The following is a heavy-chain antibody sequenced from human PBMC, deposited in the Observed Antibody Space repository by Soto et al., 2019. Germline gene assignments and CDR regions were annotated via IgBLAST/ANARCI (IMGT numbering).Heavy chain of an antibody. CDR2: IIPIFGTA. J-gene: IGHJ6*02. CDR3: ARASEMATITVYYYGMDV. D-gene: IGHD5-12*01. Sequence: SVKVSCKASGGTFSSYAISWVRQAPGQGLEWMGGIIPIFGTANYAQKFQGRVTITADESTSTAYMELSSLRSEDTAVYYCARASEMATITVYYYGMDVWGQGTTVTVSS. V-gene: IGHV1-69*13. CDR1: GGTFSSYA.